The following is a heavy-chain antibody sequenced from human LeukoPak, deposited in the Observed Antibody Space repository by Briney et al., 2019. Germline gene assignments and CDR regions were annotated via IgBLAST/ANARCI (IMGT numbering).Heavy chain of an antibody. CDR2: ISAYNGNT. J-gene: IGHJ6*02. CDR3: ARDGDIVVVVAAIYYYYGMDV. CDR1: GYTFTSYG. D-gene: IGHD2-15*01. Sequence: ASVNVSCKASGYTFTSYGISWVRQAPGQGLEWMGWISAYNGNTNYAQKLQGRVTMTTDTSTSTAYMELRSLRSDDTAVYYCARDGDIVVVVAAIYYYYGMDVWGQGTTVTVSS. V-gene: IGHV1-18*01.